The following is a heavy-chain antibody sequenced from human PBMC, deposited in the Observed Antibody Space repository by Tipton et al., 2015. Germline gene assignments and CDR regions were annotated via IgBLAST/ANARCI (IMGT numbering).Heavy chain of an antibody. CDR1: GGSFSGYY. Sequence: LSLTCAVYGGSFSGYYWSWIRQAPGKGLEWISYISSSGSTIYYADSVKGRFTISRDNAKNSLYVQMNSLRAEDTALYFCVRGYRRYFDSWGQGTLVTVSS. V-gene: IGHV3-11*01. CDR2: ISSSGSTI. D-gene: IGHD5-12*01. J-gene: IGHJ4*02. CDR3: VRGYRRYFDS.